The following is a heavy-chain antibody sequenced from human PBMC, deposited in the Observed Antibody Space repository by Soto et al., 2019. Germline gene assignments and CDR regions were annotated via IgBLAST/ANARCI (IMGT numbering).Heavy chain of an antibody. D-gene: IGHD6-13*01. CDR3: ARVVADGTWLEH. J-gene: IGHJ5*02. V-gene: IGHV6-1*01. Sequence: SQTRARACAISGYSVSSNISAFNWIRHSRSRGLEWLGRTYYSSKWYNDYAVSVKSRITMNADTSKNQFSLQLNSVTPYDTAVYYCARVVADGTWLEHWGQGTLVNVS. CDR1: GYSVSSNISA. CDR2: TYYSSKWYN.